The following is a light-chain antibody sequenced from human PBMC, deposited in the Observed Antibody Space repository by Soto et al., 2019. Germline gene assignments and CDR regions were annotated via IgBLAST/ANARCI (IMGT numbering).Light chain of an antibody. V-gene: IGLV2-14*01. CDR3: SSSTSSNTLL. Sequence: QSALTQPASVSGSPGQTITISGTGSSSDIGGYNYVSWYQQHPGKAPKILIYEVNNRPSGISNRFSGSKSGNRASLTISGIQAEDEADYYCSSSTSSNTLLFGGGTKVTVL. CDR1: SSDIGGYNY. CDR2: EVN. J-gene: IGLJ3*02.